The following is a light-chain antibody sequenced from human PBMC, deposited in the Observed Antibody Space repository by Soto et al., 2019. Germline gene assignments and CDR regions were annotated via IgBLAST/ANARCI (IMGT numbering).Light chain of an antibody. V-gene: IGKV3-20*01. CDR2: GAS. J-gene: IGKJ3*01. Sequence: EFVLTQSPGTLSLSPGERATLSCRAGQSVSSNYLAWYQQKPGQAPRLLIYGASSRATGIPDSFIGSGSGTDFTLTISRLEPEDFAVYYCQQYGGSVLFTFGPGTKVDIK. CDR3: QQYGGSVLFT. CDR1: QSVSSNY.